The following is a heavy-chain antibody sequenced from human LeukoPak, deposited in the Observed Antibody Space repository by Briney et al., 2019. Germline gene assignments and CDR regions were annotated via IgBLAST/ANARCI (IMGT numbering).Heavy chain of an antibody. CDR1: GFPFDDYG. V-gene: IGHV3-20*04. CDR2: INWNGGST. D-gene: IGHD3-9*01. CDR3: ARAADLFTAYFAFDY. Sequence: PGGSLRLSCAASGFPFDDYGMTWVRQAPGKGLEWVSGINWNGGSTGYADSVKGRFTISRDNAKNSVYLQMNSLRAEDTALYYCARAADLFTAYFAFDYWGQGALVTVSS. J-gene: IGHJ4*02.